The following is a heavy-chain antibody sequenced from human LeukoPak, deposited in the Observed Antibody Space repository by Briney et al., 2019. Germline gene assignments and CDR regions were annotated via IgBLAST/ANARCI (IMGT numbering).Heavy chain of an antibody. CDR1: GFTFSRYW. D-gene: IGHD2-15*01. Sequence: GGSLRLSCAASGFTFSRYWMHWVRQAPGKGLEWVSVIYSGGSTYYADSVKGRFTISRDNSKNTLYLQMNSLRAEDTAVYYCARDVLPYCSGGSCTIDYWGQGTLVTVSS. J-gene: IGHJ4*02. CDR3: ARDVLPYCSGGSCTIDY. V-gene: IGHV3-66*01. CDR2: IYSGGST.